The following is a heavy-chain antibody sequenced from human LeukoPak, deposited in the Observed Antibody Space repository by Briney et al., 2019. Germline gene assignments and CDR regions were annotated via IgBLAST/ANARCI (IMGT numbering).Heavy chain of an antibody. J-gene: IGHJ1*01. CDR2: INPSGGST. V-gene: IGHV1-46*01. CDR3: ARAKRYSSGWYIATPEYFQH. D-gene: IGHD6-19*01. CDR1: GYTFTSYY. Sequence: GASVKVSCKASGYTFTSYYMHWVRQAPGQGLEWMGIINPSGGSTSYAQKFQGRVTMTRDTSTSTVYMELNSLRSEDTAVYYCARAKRYSSGWYIATPEYFQHWGQGTLVTVSS.